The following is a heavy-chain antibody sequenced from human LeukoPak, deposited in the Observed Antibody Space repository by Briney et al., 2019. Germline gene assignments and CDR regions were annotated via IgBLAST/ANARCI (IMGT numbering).Heavy chain of an antibody. CDR3: ARMFLVVRGVIIRGYYFDY. D-gene: IGHD3-10*01. CDR2: ISGSGGST. CDR1: GFTVSSNY. Sequence: GGSLRLSCAASGFTVSSNYMSWVRQAPGKGLEWVSAISGSGGSTYYADSVKGRFTISRDNSKNTLYLQMNSLRAEDTAVYYCARMFLVVRGVIIRGYYFDYWGQGTLVTVSS. J-gene: IGHJ4*02. V-gene: IGHV3-23*01.